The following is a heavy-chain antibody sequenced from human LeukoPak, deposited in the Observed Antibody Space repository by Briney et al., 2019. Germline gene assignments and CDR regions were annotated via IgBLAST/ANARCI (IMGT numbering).Heavy chain of an antibody. V-gene: IGHV5-51*01. J-gene: IGHJ3*02. D-gene: IGHD1-1*01. CDR1: GYTFSSYW. Sequence: GESLKISCKGSGYTFSSYWIGWVRQMPGKGLEWMGMIYPGDSDTRYSPSFQGQVTISADKSISTAYLQWSSLKASDTAMYYCARPNALDAFDIWGQGTMVTVSS. CDR3: ARPNALDAFDI. CDR2: IYPGDSDT.